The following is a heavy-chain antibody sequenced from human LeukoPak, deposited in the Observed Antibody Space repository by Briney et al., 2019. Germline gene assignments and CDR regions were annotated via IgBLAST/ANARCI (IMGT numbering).Heavy chain of an antibody. J-gene: IGHJ5*02. V-gene: IGHV3-33*01. D-gene: IGHD6-25*01. CDR3: VTDPPDSGWAFWS. CDR1: GLTFRTHA. CDR2: IWRGGHYK. Sequence: PGRSLRLSCSASGLTFRTHAMHGVPQAPGKALEGGAMIWRGGHYKFYADSLEGRSTTSRDDSTSTLSLQMDSLRVEDTAVYYCVTDPPDSGWAFWSWGQGALVTVSS.